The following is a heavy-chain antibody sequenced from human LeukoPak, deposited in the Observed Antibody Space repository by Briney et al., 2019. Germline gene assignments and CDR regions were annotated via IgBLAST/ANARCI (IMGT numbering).Heavy chain of an antibody. D-gene: IGHD6-19*01. CDR3: ARDRSVAGPPFDY. CDR1: GFTVSSNT. J-gene: IGHJ4*02. CDR2: ISSSSSYI. V-gene: IGHV3-21*01. Sequence: GGSLRLSWAASGFTVSSNTMTGARKPPGRGLDWVASISSSSSYIYYADSVRGRFTISRNNAKNSLYLQRNSLRAEDTALYYCARDRSVAGPPFDYWGQGTLVTVSS.